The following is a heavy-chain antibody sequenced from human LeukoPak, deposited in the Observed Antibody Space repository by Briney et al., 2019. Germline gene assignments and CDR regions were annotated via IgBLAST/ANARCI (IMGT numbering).Heavy chain of an antibody. CDR1: GGSFSGYY. CDR2: INHSGST. CDR3: ARQKGGDTAMVREAFDI. V-gene: IGHV4-34*01. J-gene: IGHJ3*02. D-gene: IGHD5-18*01. Sequence: PSETLSLTCAVYGGSFSGYYWSWIRQPPGKGLEWIGEINHSGSTNYNPSLKSRVTISVDTSKNQFSLKLSSVTAADTAVYYCARQKGGDTAMVREAFDIWGQGTMVTFSS.